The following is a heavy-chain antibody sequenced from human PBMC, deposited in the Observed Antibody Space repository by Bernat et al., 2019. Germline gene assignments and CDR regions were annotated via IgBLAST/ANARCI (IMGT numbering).Heavy chain of an antibody. CDR2: IKQDGSEK. CDR3: ARAGGYGGNSDYYYGMDV. CDR1: GFTFSSYW. Sequence: EVQLVESGGGLVQPGGSLRLSCAASGFTFSSYWMSWVRQAPGKGLEWVANIKQDGSEKYYVDSVKGRFTISRDNAKNSLYLQLTSLRAEDTAVYYCARAGGYGGNSDYYYGMDVWGQGTTVTVSS. J-gene: IGHJ6*02. V-gene: IGHV3-7*01. D-gene: IGHD4-23*01.